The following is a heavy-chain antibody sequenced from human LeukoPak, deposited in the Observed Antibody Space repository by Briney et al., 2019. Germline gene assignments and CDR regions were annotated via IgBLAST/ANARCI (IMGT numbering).Heavy chain of an antibody. CDR1: GFTFSSYG. CDR3: AQESGSYGDY. D-gene: IGHD1-26*01. CDR2: ISYDGSNK. J-gene: IGHJ4*02. V-gene: IGHV3-30*18. Sequence: GRSLRLSCAASGFTFSSYGMHWVRQAPGKGLEWVAVISYDGSNKYYADSVKGRFTISRDNSKNTLYLQMNSLRAEDTAVYYCAQESGSYGDYWGQGTLVTVSS.